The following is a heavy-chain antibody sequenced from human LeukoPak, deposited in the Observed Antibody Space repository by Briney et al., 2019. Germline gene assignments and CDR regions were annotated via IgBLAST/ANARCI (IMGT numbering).Heavy chain of an antibody. J-gene: IGHJ6*03. Sequence: GGSLRLSCAASGFTFSDYYMSWIRQAPGKGLEWVSYISSSGSTIYYADSVKGRFTFSRDNAKNSLYLQMNSLRAEDTAVYYCARGYYDFWRNYYYYYMDVWGKGTTVTVSS. CDR1: GFTFSDYY. D-gene: IGHD3-3*01. V-gene: IGHV3-11*04. CDR3: ARGYYDFWRNYYYYYMDV. CDR2: ISSSGSTI.